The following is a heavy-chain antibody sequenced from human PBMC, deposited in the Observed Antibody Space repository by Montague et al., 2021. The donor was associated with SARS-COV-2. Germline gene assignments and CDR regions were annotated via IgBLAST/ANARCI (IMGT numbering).Heavy chain of an antibody. J-gene: IGHJ6*02. V-gene: IGHV4-4*07. Sequence: SETLSLTCTVSGASISSYYWSWIRQSAGKGLEWIGRIHTSGSTDYNPSLNSRVTMSADTSKNQFSLKLSSVTAADTAVYYCASGKYYDFWSGYYSHDYVSGMDAWGQGTTVTVSS. D-gene: IGHD3-3*01. CDR2: IHTSGST. CDR3: ASGKYYDFWSGYYSHDYVSGMDA. CDR1: GASISSYY.